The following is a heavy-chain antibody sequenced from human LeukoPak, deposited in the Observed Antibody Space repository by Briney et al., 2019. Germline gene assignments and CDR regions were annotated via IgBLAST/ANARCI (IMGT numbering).Heavy chain of an antibody. V-gene: IGHV3-23*01. J-gene: IGHJ4*02. CDR2: ISGSGAST. CDR3: ARDRGSSGWYVGAR. CDR1: GVTFSSYA. Sequence: PGGSLRLSCAASGVTFSSYAMSWVRQAPGKGLEWVSVISGSGASTYYADSVKGRFTISRDNAKNSLYLQMNSLRAEDTAIYYCARDRGSSGWYVGARWGRGTLVTVSS. D-gene: IGHD6-19*01.